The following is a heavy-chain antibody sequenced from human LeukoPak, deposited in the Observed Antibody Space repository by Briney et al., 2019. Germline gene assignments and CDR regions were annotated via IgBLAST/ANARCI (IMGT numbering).Heavy chain of an antibody. V-gene: IGHV4-38-2*02. CDR3: ARNHPYYDFWSGYSVSMDA. CDR2: FYHGGST. J-gene: IGHJ6*04. CDR1: GYSISTGYY. Sequence: PSETLSLTCTVSGYSISTGYYWDWIRQPPGKGLEWIGTFYHGGSTYYNPSLKSRVTISVDTSKNQFSLKLSSVTAADTAVYYCARNHPYYDFWSGYSVSMDAWGKGTTVTVSS. D-gene: IGHD3-3*01.